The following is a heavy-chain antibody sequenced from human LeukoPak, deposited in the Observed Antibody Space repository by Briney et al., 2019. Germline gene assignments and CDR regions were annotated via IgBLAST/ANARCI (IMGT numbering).Heavy chain of an antibody. CDR3: ARGLTMITGMIVVAPGY. V-gene: IGHV1-8*01. D-gene: IGHD3-22*01. J-gene: IGHJ4*02. CDR1: GYTFTSYD. CDR2: MNPNSGNT. Sequence: ASVKVSCKASGYTFTSYDINWVRQATGQGLEWMGWMNPNSGNTGYAQKFQGRVTMTRNTSISTAYMELSSLRSEDTAVYYCARGLTMITGMIVVAPGYWGQGTLVTVSS.